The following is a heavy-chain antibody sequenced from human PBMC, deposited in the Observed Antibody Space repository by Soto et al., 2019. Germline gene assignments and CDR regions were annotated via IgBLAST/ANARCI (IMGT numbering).Heavy chain of an antibody. Sequence: QVQLQQWGAGLLKPSETLSLTCAVYGGSFSGYQWSWIRQTPGKGLEWIGGINGSGDINYNPSLKSRVTILVDAAKKQLSLKLSSVTAADTAVYFCARGLILWFGDLSRRGGYYYYMDVWGKGTTVTVSS. CDR2: INGSGDI. V-gene: IGHV4-34*02. CDR1: GGSFSGYQ. J-gene: IGHJ6*03. CDR3: ARGLILWFGDLSRRGGYYYYMDV. D-gene: IGHD3-10*01.